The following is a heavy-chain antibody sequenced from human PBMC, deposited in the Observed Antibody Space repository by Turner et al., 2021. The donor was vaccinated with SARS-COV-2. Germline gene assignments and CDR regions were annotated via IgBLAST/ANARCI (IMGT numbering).Heavy chain of an antibody. CDR2: IIPILGIT. D-gene: IGHD6-19*01. CDR3: ARQRISVAGYDYYGMDV. V-gene: IGHV1-69*10. Sequence: QVQLVQSGAEVKKPGSSVKFSCKASGGTFSSYAISWVRQAPGQGLEWMGGIIPILGITNYAQKFQGRVTITADKSTSTAYMELSSLRSEDTAVYYCARQRISVAGYDYYGMDVWGQGTTVTVSS. CDR1: GGTFSSYA. J-gene: IGHJ6*02.